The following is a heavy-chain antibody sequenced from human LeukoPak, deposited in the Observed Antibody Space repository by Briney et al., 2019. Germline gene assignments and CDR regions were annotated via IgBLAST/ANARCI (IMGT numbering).Heavy chain of an antibody. CDR3: ARAYPVIGVMDY. J-gene: IGHJ4*02. D-gene: IGHD2-21*01. Sequence: ASVKVSCKASGGTFSSYAISWVRQAPGQGLEWMGGIIPIFGTANYAQKFQGRVTITADESTSTAYMKLSSLRSEDTAVYYCARAYPVIGVMDYWGQGTLVTVSS. V-gene: IGHV1-69*13. CDR1: GGTFSSYA. CDR2: IIPIFGTA.